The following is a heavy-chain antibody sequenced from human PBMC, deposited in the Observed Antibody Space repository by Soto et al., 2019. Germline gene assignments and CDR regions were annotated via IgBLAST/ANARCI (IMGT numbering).Heavy chain of an antibody. D-gene: IGHD4-17*01. CDR3: AKGPVYGDYEILVDY. J-gene: IGHJ4*02. Sequence: PGGSLRLACAASGFTFSSYAMSWVRQAPGKGLEWVSAISGSGGSTYYADSVKGRFTISRDNSKNTLYLQMNSLRAEDTAVYYCAKGPVYGDYEILVDYRDQGTLGTVSS. CDR1: GFTFSSYA. V-gene: IGHV3-23*01. CDR2: ISGSGGST.